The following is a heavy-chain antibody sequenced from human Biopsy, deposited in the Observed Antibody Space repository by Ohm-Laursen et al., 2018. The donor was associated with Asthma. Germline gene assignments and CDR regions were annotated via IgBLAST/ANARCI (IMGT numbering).Heavy chain of an antibody. V-gene: IGHV4-30-4*01. CDR3: ARVRRYGDIFFGMDV. J-gene: IGHJ6*01. CDR1: GGYIDSHDWS. CDR2: AHFNGST. D-gene: IGHD4-17*01. Sequence: SQTLSLTCTVSGGYIDSHDWSWCWIRQSPGKGLQWLGYAHFNGSTHYNPSLDRRIRMSVDTSKSQVSLSLTSVSAADTAVYFCARVRRYGDIFFGMDVWGQGTTVTVSS.